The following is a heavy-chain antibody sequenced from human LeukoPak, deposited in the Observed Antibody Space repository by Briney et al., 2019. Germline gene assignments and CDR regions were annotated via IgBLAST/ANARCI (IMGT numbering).Heavy chain of an antibody. J-gene: IGHJ4*02. CDR1: GGSFTAYY. CDR2: INLGGGT. D-gene: IGHD4-17*01. Sequence: SETLSLTCAVYGGSFTAYYWSWIRQPPGKGLEWIGEINLGGGTNYNPSLRSRVTLSLDTSKNQFSLKLSSVTAADTAVYYCARVLSYGDYDDYWGQGTLVTVSS. V-gene: IGHV4-34*01. CDR3: ARVLSYGDYDDY.